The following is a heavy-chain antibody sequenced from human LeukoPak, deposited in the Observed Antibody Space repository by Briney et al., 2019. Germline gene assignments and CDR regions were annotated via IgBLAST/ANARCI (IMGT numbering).Heavy chain of an antibody. J-gene: IGHJ5*02. CDR2: VSYTATA. Sequence: SETLSLTRNVSGGSISGFYWSWIRQPPGKGLQWMGYVSYTATANYNPSLKGRVTILVDTYKSRFSLTLTSVTAADTAVYYCASTKSSYYGSGSFGSWGQGTLVTVSS. CDR3: ASTKSSYYGSGSFGS. CDR1: GGSISGFY. D-gene: IGHD3-10*01. V-gene: IGHV4-59*01.